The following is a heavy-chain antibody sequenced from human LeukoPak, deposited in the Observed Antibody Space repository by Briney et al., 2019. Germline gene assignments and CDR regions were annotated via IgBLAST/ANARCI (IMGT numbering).Heavy chain of an antibody. J-gene: IGHJ5*02. CDR1: GGSISSYY. CDR3: ARVPYSSGWVWFDP. CDR2: IYYSGST. D-gene: IGHD6-19*01. Sequence: SETLSLTCTVSGGSISSYYWSWIRQPPGKGLEWIGYIYYSGSTNYNPSLKSRVTISVDTSKNQFPLKLSSVTAADTAVYYCARVPYSSGWVWFDPWGQGTLVTVSS. V-gene: IGHV4-59*01.